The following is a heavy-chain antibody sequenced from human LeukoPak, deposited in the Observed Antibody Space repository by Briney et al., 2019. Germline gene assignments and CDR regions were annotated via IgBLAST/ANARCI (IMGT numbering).Heavy chain of an antibody. Sequence: PGGSLRLSCAASGFTFSSYWMSWVRQAPGKGLEWVANIKQDGSEKYYVDSVKGRFTISRDNSKNTLYLQMNSLRAEDTAVYYCAKDNNYYDSSGSPLGYWGQGTLVTVSS. CDR2: IKQDGSEK. D-gene: IGHD3-22*01. J-gene: IGHJ4*02. CDR1: GFTFSSYW. V-gene: IGHV3-7*03. CDR3: AKDNNYYDSSGSPLGY.